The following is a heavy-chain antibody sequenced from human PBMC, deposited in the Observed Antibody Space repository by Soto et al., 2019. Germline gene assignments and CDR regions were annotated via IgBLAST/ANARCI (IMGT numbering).Heavy chain of an antibody. D-gene: IGHD5-18*01. CDR2: ISYDGTNK. CDR3: ARDKRLPEGYYYYGMDV. J-gene: IGHJ6*02. V-gene: IGHV3-30*03. CDR1: GFTFSSYG. Sequence: QVQLVESGGGVVQPGRSLRLSCAASGFTFSSYGMHWVRQVPGKGLEWVAVISYDGTNKDYADSVKGRITISRDNFXNXXYLQMNSLRVEDTAVYYCARDKRLPEGYYYYGMDVWGQGTTVTVSS.